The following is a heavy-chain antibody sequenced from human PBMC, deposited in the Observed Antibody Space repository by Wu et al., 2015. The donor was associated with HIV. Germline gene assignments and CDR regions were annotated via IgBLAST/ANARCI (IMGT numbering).Heavy chain of an antibody. CDR2: INLNTGGT. Sequence: QVQLVQSGAEVKKPGASVKVSCKASGYTFTAYYLHWVRQAPGQGLEWMGWINLNTGGTNYAQKSQGRVTMTRDTSISTAYLELSRLRSDDTAVYYCARDSSTFDYWGQGTLVTVSS. J-gene: IGHJ4*02. V-gene: IGHV1-2*02. CDR3: ARDSSTFDY. D-gene: IGHD4-11*01. CDR1: GYTFTAYY.